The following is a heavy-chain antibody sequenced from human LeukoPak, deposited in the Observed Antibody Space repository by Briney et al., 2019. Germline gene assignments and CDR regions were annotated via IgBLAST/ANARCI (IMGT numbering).Heavy chain of an antibody. V-gene: IGHV3-15*01. Sequence: GGSLRLSCTASGFTFSNAWMSWVRQAPGKGLEWVGRIKSKSDGETIDYAAPVQGRFSISRDDSKNTLYLQMDSLKTEDTAVYYCTTDMDRWGQGTLVIVSS. CDR2: IKSKSDGETI. CDR1: GFTFSNAW. J-gene: IGHJ5*02. CDR3: TTDMDR.